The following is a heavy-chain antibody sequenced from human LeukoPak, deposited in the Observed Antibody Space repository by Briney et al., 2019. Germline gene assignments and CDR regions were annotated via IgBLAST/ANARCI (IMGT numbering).Heavy chain of an antibody. J-gene: IGHJ4*02. D-gene: IGHD4-17*01. Sequence: GGSLRLSCAASGFTFSTYTMNWVRQAPGKGLEWLSHISSTGGTIYYADSVKGRLTVSRDNAKNSLYLQMNSLRAEDTAVYYCAKSDPYGDSLIEIWGQGALVTVSS. CDR3: AKSDPYGDSLIEI. V-gene: IGHV3-48*04. CDR2: ISSTGGTI. CDR1: GFTFSTYT.